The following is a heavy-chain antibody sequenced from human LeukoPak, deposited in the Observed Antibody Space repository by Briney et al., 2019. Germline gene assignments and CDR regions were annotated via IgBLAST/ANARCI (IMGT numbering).Heavy chain of an antibody. CDR2: ISTYDGKT. J-gene: IGHJ6*03. Sequence: ASVKVSCKPFGYAFTSHGFTWVRQAPGQGLEWMGWISTYDGKTDYAQNFQGRVTMTIDASTSTAYMEVRSLRSDDMAVYYCARVSGTWGYFYMDVWAKGSTVTVSS. D-gene: IGHD1-1*01. CDR1: GYAFTSHG. V-gene: IGHV1-18*03. CDR3: ARVSGTWGYFYMDV.